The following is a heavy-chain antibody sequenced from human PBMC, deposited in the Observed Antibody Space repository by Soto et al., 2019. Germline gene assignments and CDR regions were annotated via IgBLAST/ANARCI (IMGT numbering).Heavy chain of an antibody. J-gene: IGHJ6*02. Sequence: GASVKVSCKASGGTFSSYAISWVRQAPGQGHEWMGGIIPIFGTANYAQKFQGRVTITADESTSTAYMELSSLRAEDTAVYYCAKDYELLIGYYSNPDYYYGMDVWGQGTTVTVSS. V-gene: IGHV1-69*13. CDR3: AKDYELLIGYYSNPDYYYGMDV. D-gene: IGHD3-9*01. CDR2: IIPIFGTA. CDR1: GGTFSSYA.